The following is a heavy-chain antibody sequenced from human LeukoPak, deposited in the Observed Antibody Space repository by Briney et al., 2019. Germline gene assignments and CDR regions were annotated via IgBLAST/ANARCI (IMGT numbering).Heavy chain of an antibody. CDR3: ARHSNDYGDAFDL. CDR2: ISCSGST. J-gene: IGHJ3*01. Sequence: SETLSLTYTVSGDSISSYRNFWGWIRQPPGKGLEWIGSISCSGSTYYNPSLKSRVTTSVDTSKNQFSLKLSFVAAADTAVYYCARHSNDYGDAFDLWGQGTMVTVSS. CDR1: GDSISSYRNF. D-gene: IGHD4-17*01. V-gene: IGHV4-39*01.